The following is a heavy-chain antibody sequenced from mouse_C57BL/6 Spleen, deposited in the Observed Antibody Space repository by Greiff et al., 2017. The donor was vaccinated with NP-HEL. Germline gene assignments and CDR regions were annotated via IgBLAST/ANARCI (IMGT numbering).Heavy chain of an antibody. Sequence: QVQLQQSGPELVKPGASVKISCKASGYAFRSSWMNWVQQRPGKGLEWIGRIYPGDGDTNYNGKFKGKATLTADKSSSTAYMQLSSLTSEDSAVYFCARYREGYFDYWGQGTTLTVSS. CDR1: GYAFRSSW. J-gene: IGHJ2*01. CDR2: IYPGDGDT. V-gene: IGHV1-82*01. CDR3: ARYREGYFDY.